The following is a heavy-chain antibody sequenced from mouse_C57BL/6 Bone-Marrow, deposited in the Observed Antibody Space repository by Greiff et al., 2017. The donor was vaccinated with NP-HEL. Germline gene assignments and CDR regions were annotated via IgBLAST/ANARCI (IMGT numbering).Heavy chain of an antibody. J-gene: IGHJ2*01. V-gene: IGHV1-15*01. CDR1: GYAFTDYE. Sequence: VQLQESGAELVRPGASVTLSCKASGYAFTDYEMHWVKQTPVHGLEWIGAIDPETGGTAYNQKFKGKAILTADKSSSTAYMELRSLTSEDSAVYYCTAGGSYYGSSFSFDYGGQGTTLTVSS. D-gene: IGHD1-1*01. CDR2: IDPETGGT. CDR3: TAGGSYYGSSFSFDY.